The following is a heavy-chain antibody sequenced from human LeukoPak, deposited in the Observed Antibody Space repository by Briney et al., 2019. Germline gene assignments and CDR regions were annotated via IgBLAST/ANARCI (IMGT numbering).Heavy chain of an antibody. Sequence: PGGSLRLSCAASGFTVSRNYMSWVRQAPGKGLEWVSVIYSGGSTYYADSVKGRFTFSRDNSKNTLYLQMNSLRAEDTAVYYCASLPSEDYYYYYMDVWGKGTTVTVSS. V-gene: IGHV3-66*02. CDR2: IYSGGST. CDR3: ASLPSEDYYYYYMDV. CDR1: GFTVSRNY. J-gene: IGHJ6*03.